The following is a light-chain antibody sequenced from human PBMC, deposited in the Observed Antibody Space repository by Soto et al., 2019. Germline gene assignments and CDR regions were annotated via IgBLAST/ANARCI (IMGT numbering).Light chain of an antibody. CDR2: AAS. J-gene: IGKJ4*01. V-gene: IGKV1-39*01. CDR1: QSISSY. CDR3: QQSYSGPLT. Sequence: DLQMTQSPSSLSASIGDRVTITCRASQSISSYLNWYQQKPGKAPKVLIYAASSLQSGVPSRFSGIGSGTDFTLSISSLQPEDFATYYCQQSYSGPLTFGGGTKVEIK.